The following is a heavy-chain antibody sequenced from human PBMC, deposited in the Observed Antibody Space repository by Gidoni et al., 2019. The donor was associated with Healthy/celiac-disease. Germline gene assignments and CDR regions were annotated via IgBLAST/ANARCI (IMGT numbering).Heavy chain of an antibody. J-gene: IGHJ4*02. D-gene: IGHD4-17*01. CDR1: GFLFSNAW. V-gene: IGHV3-15*01. CDR2: IKSKTDGGTT. Sequence: EVQLVESGGGLVKPGWSLRLPCAAPGFLFSNAWMSWARQAPGKGLEWVGRIKSKTDGGTTDYAAPVKGRFTISRDDSKNTLYLQMNSLKTEDTAVYYCTAQDYGDYLILDYWGQGTLVTVSS. CDR3: TAQDYGDYLILDY.